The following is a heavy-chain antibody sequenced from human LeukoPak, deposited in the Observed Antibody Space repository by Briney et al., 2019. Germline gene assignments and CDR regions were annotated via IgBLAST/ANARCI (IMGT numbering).Heavy chain of an antibody. CDR2: INHSGST. V-gene: IGHV4-34*01. Sequence: PSETLSLTCAVYGGSFSGYYWSWIRQPPGKGLEWIGEINHSGSTNYNPSLKSRVTISVDTSKNQFSLKLSSVTAADTAVYYCARGGRIVVVVAARRYNWFDPWGQGTLDTVSS. CDR1: GGSFSGYY. D-gene: IGHD2-15*01. CDR3: ARGGRIVVVVAARRYNWFDP. J-gene: IGHJ5*02.